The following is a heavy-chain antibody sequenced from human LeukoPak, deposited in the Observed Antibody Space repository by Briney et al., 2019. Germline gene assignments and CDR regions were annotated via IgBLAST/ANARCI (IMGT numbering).Heavy chain of an antibody. D-gene: IGHD2-2*02. CDR1: GFTFSLYP. Sequence: GGSLRLSCAASGFTFSLYPMHWVRQAPGKGLEWVAVISNGGSDKYYAESVKGRFTISRDNSKSTLYLQMNSLSAEDTAVYYCARDVGDCSSSSCYIPADWWGQGTLATVSS. CDR3: ARDVGDCSSSSCYIPADW. J-gene: IGHJ4*02. V-gene: IGHV3-30*01. CDR2: ISNGGSDK.